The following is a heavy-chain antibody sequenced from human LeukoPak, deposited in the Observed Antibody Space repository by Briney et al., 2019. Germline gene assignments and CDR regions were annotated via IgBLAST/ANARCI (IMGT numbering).Heavy chain of an antibody. CDR1: GDSFSSNSAA. CDR2: TYYRSKWYN. D-gene: IGHD6-13*01. Sequence: SQTLSLTCAISGDSFSSNSAAWNWIRQSQSSGLEWLARTYYRSKWYNDYAVSVKSRITVNPDTSKNQFSLQLNSVTPEDTAVYYCARDLGSIAAVFDYWGQGSLVTVSS. V-gene: IGHV6-1*01. CDR3: ARDLGSIAAVFDY. J-gene: IGHJ4*02.